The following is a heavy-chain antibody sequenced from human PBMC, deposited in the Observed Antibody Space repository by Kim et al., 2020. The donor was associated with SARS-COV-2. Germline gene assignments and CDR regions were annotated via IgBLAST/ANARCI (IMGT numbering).Heavy chain of an antibody. V-gene: IGHV3-15*01. CDR2: IKSKTDGGTT. CDR1: GFTFSNAW. J-gene: IGHJ6*02. Sequence: GGSLRLSCAASGFTFSNAWMSWVRQAPGKGLEWVGRIKSKTDGGTTDYAAPVKGRFTISRDDSKNTLYLQMNSLKTEDTAVYYCTTGHGGYAVWSGYYEQYHDVMDVRGQRTTLTVSS. D-gene: IGHD3-3*01. CDR3: TTGHGGYAVWSGYYEQYHDVMDV.